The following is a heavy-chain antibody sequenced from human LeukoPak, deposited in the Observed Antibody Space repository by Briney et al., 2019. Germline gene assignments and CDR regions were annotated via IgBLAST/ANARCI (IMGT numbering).Heavy chain of an antibody. CDR2: INHSGST. J-gene: IGHJ4*01. CDR1: GGSFSGYY. D-gene: IGHD2-15*01. Sequence: NPSETLSLTCAVYGGSFSGYYWSWIPQPPGKGLEWIGEINHSGSTNYNPSLKSRVTISIDTSKNQLSLNLKSVTAADTAVYYCARDRDVDDFDSWGHGTLVTVSS. CDR3: ARDRDVDDFDS. V-gene: IGHV4-34*01.